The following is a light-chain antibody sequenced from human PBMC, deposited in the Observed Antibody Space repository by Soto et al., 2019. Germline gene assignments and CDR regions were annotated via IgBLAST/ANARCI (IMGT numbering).Light chain of an antibody. CDR3: QQYAASGWT. Sequence: EIVLTQSPGTLSLSPGERATLSCRASQGVTSTYLAWYQQKPGQTPRLLIYGASIRATGTPDRFSGSGSGTDFTLTISRLEPEDFAVYYCQQYAASGWTFGQGTKVDIK. CDR1: QGVTSTY. V-gene: IGKV3-20*01. CDR2: GAS. J-gene: IGKJ2*02.